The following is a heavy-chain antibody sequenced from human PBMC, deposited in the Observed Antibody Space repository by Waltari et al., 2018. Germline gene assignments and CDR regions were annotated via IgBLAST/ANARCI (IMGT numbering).Heavy chain of an antibody. CDR3: ARSGGYSYGRGDYYYYGMDV. J-gene: IGHJ6*02. CDR2: IYYSGST. V-gene: IGHV4-31*01. D-gene: IGHD5-18*01. CDR1: GGSISSGGYY. Sequence: QVQLQESGPGLVKPSQTLSLTCTVSGGSISSGGYYWSWIRQHPGKGLEWIGYIYYSGSTYYNPSLKSLVTIAVDTSKNQCSLKRSSVTAADTAVYYCARSGGYSYGRGDYYYYGMDVWGQGTTVTVSS.